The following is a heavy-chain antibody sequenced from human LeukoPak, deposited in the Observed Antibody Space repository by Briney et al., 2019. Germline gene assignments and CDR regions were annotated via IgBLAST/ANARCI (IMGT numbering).Heavy chain of an antibody. CDR2: ISYDGSNK. V-gene: IGHV3-30*03. J-gene: IGHJ4*02. CDR1: GFTFSSYG. CDR3: ARGGYSSGGYYFDY. Sequence: PLRSLRLSCAASGFTFSSYGMHWVRQAPGKGLEWVAVISYDGSNKDYADSGKGRFTISRENAKNSLYLQMNSLRAGDTAVYYCARGGYSSGGYYFDYWGQGTLVTVSS. D-gene: IGHD6-19*01.